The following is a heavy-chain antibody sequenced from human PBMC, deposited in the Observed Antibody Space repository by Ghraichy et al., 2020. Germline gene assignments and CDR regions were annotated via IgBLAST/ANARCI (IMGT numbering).Heavy chain of an antibody. D-gene: IGHD3-10*01. CDR2: MNSDGSRI. CDR3: ARGGAEGSGAYYGMDV. V-gene: IGHV3-74*01. Sequence: SLRLSCAASGFTFSSYWMHWVRQAPGKGLVWVSRMNSDGSRITYADSVKGRFTISRDNAKNMLYLQMNSLGAEDTAVYYCARGGAEGSGAYYGMDVWGQGTTVTVSS. CDR1: GFTFSSYW. J-gene: IGHJ6*02.